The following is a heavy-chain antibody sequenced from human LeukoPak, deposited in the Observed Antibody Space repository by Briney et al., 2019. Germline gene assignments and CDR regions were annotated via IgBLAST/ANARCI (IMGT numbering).Heavy chain of an antibody. CDR1: GFTFSSYG. D-gene: IGHD3-10*01. CDR2: ISHDGSKK. J-gene: IGHJ4*02. CDR3: AKGGPRGLYYFDY. V-gene: IGHV3-30*18. Sequence: PGRSLRLSCAASGFTFSSYGMHWVRQAPGKGLEWVAVISHDGSKKYHADSVKGRFTISSDNSKNTLYLQMNSLRAEDTAVYYCAKGGPRGLYYFDYWGQGTLVTVSS.